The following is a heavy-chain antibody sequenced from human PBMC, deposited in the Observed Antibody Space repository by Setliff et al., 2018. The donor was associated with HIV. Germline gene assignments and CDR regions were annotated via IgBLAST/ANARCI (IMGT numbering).Heavy chain of an antibody. D-gene: IGHD3-3*01. V-gene: IGHV4-59*11. CDR1: GGSISSHY. J-gene: IGHJ6*03. Sequence: SETLSLTCTVSGGSISSHYWSWIRQPPGKGLEWIGYIYYSGNTNYNPSLKSRVTISVDTSKNQFSLKLSSVTAADTAVYYCARPTIFGVVMATYYMDVWGKGTTVTVS. CDR3: ARPTIFGVVMATYYMDV. CDR2: IYYSGNT.